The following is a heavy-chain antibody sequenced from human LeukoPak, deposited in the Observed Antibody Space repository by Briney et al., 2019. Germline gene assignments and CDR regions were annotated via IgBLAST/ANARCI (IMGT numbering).Heavy chain of an antibody. CDR1: GFTFSSYS. V-gene: IGHV3-21*01. CDR3: ARDFTDYGLIHYYYYMDV. CDR2: IRSSSSYI. J-gene: IGHJ6*03. D-gene: IGHD4-17*01. Sequence: GGSLRLSCAASGFTFSSYSMNWVRQAPGKGLEWVSSIRSSSSYIYYADSVKGRFTISRDNAKNSLYLQMNSLRAEDTAVYYCARDFTDYGLIHYYYYMDVWGKGTTVTISS.